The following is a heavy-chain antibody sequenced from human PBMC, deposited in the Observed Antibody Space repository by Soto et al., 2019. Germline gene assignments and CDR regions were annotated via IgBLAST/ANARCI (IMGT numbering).Heavy chain of an antibody. D-gene: IGHD2-2*01. Sequence: GESLKLSCKGSGYSFTSYWISWVRQMPGKGLEWMGRIDPSDSYTNYSPSFQGHVTSSADKSISTAYLQWSSLKASDTAMYYCAAFPLVVVPAANAFHITGTPPVDYCGQGTMVTVSS. CDR3: AAFPLVVVPAANAFHITGTPPVDY. CDR1: GYSFTSYW. V-gene: IGHV5-10-1*01. CDR2: IDPSDSYT. J-gene: IGHJ4*02.